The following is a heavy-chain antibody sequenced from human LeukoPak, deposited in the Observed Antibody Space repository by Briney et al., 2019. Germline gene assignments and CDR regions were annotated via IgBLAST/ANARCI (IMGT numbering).Heavy chain of an antibody. CDR1: GFTFDDYA. D-gene: IGHD3-10*01. CDR2: ITGDGST. J-gene: IGHJ5*02. CDR3: TKDLTDSGSGWFDP. V-gene: IGHV3-43*02. Sequence: GGSLRLSCAASGFTFDDYAMHWVRQAPGRGLEWVSLITGDGSTSYADSVKGRFTISRDNSKNSLYLQMNSLRAEDTALYYCTKDLTDSGSGWFDPWGQGTLVTVSS.